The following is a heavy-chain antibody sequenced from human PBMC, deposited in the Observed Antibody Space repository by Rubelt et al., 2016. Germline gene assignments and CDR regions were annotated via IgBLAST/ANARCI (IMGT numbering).Heavy chain of an antibody. V-gene: IGHV1-2*04. Sequence: QVQLVQSGSELKKPGASVKVSCKASGYTFTGYYMHWVRQAPGQGLEWMGWINPNSGGTNDAQKFRGWVTMTRDTSISTAYMELSRLRSDDTAVYDCARAVTGTGIDYWGQGTLVTVSS. J-gene: IGHJ4*02. D-gene: IGHD1-7*01. CDR2: INPNSGGT. CDR3: ARAVTGTGIDY. CDR1: GYTFTGYY.